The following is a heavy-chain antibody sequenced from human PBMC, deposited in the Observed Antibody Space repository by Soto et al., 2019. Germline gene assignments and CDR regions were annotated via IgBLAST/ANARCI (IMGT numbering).Heavy chain of an antibody. D-gene: IGHD1-1*01. CDR3: VRGDNWNEEASDY. Sequence: QVQLVESGGGVVQPGRSLRLSCAASGFMFSNHGMHWVRQAPGKGLEWVAVIWSDGNNRYYADSVKGRFTISRDNSKNTLYLQMNSLRAEDTDVYYCVRGDNWNEEASDYWGQGTLVTVSS. CDR2: IWSDGNNR. J-gene: IGHJ4*02. V-gene: IGHV3-33*01. CDR1: GFMFSNHG.